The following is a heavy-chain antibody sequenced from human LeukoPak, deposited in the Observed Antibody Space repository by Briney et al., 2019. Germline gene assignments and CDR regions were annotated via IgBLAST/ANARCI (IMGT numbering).Heavy chain of an antibody. V-gene: IGHV4-59*01. CDR1: GGSISSYY. CDR2: IYYSGST. CDR3: ARVGRGGYSGPRYYYYYYGMDV. J-gene: IGHJ6*04. Sequence: SETLSLTCTVSGGSISSYYWSWIRQPPGKGLEWIGYIYYSGSTNYNPSLKSRVTISVDTSKNQFPLKLSSVTAADTAVYYCARVGRGGYSGPRYYYYYYGMDVWGKGTTVTVSS. D-gene: IGHD5-12*01.